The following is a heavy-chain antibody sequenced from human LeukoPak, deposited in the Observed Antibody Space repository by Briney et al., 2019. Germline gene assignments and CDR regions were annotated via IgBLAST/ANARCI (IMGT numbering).Heavy chain of an antibody. J-gene: IGHJ4*02. CDR1: GGSFSGYY. Sequence: PSDTLSLTCAVYGGSFSGYYWSWIRQPPGKGLEWIGEINHSGSTNYNPSLKSRVTISVDTSKNQFSLKLSSVTAADTAVYYCARGTSGDYWGQGTLVTVSS. CDR2: INHSGST. D-gene: IGHD1-26*01. V-gene: IGHV4-34*01. CDR3: ARGTSGDY.